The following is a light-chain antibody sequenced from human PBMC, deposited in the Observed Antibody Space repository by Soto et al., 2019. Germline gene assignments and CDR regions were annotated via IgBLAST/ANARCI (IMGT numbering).Light chain of an antibody. CDR1: QSIGSSY. J-gene: IGKJ1*01. V-gene: IGKV3-20*01. Sequence: PGERATLSCRASQSIGSSYLAWYQQKHGQAPRLLIYGASSRATGVPDRFSGSGSGTDFTLTISGLEPEDFAVYYXXXXXXXSWTFGQGTKVEIK. CDR3: XXXXXXSWT. CDR2: GAS.